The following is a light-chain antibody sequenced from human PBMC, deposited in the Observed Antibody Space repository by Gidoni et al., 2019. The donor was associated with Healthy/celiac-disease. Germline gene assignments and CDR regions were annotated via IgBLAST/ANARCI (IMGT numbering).Light chain of an antibody. Sequence: IKMTKSPSSLSASVGDRVTITCQASQDISNYLNWYQQKPGKAPKLLIYDASNLETGVPSRFSGSGSGTDFTFTISSLQPEDIATYYCQQYDNLPPFTFGPGTKVEIK. J-gene: IGKJ4*01. V-gene: IGKV1-33*01. CDR3: QQYDNLPPFT. CDR1: QDISNY. CDR2: DAS.